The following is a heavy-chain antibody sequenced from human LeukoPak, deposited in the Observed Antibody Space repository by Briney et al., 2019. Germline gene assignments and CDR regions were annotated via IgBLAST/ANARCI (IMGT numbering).Heavy chain of an antibody. Sequence: GGSLRLSCAASGFTFSSYGMHWVRQAPGKGLEWVAFIRYDGSNKYYADSVKGRFTISRGNAKNSVYLQMNSLRAEDTAVYYCARDIKGQYQDAFDIWGQGTMVTVSS. V-gene: IGHV3-30*02. D-gene: IGHD2-2*01. CDR3: ARDIKGQYQDAFDI. CDR2: IRYDGSNK. CDR1: GFTFSSYG. J-gene: IGHJ3*02.